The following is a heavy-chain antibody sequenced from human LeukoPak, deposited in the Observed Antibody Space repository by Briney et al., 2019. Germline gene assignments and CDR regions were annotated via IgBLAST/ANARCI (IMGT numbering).Heavy chain of an antibody. V-gene: IGHV4-61*02. D-gene: IGHD2-2*01. CDR2: IYTSGST. CDR3: ARGYCSSTSCYYYMDV. J-gene: IGHJ6*03. Sequence: SQTLSLTCTVSGGSISSGSYHWSWIRQPAGKGLEWIGRIYTSGSTNYNPSLKSRVTISVDTSKNQFSLKLSSVTAADTAVYYCARGYCSSTSCYYYMDVWGKGTTVTVSS. CDR1: GGSISSGSYH.